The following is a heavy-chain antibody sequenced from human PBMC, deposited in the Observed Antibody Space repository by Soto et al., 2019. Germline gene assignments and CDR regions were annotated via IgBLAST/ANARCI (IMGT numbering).Heavy chain of an antibody. J-gene: IGHJ3*01. CDR3: ARGVRGHYGFDV. CDR2: IKFDGSSA. Sequence: EVQLVESGGGLVQPGGSLRLSCAASGFTFSDYWIHWVRQAPEKGLVWVSRIKFDGSSANYADSVKGRFTISRDNARDTVYLQMNSLRAEDTAVYYCARGVRGHYGFDVWGQGTMVTVSS. V-gene: IGHV3-74*01. CDR1: GFTFSDYW. D-gene: IGHD3-10*01.